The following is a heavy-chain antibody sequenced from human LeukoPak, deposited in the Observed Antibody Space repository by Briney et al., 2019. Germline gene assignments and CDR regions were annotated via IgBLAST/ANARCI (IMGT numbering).Heavy chain of an antibody. CDR1: GYRFNAYW. CDR3: ARPNITSYYDSRGYDAFDV. D-gene: IGHD3-22*01. V-gene: IGHV5-51*01. CDR2: ICPDDSDT. J-gene: IGHJ3*01. Sequence: PGESLKISCKGSGYRFNAYWIAWVRQMPGKGLEWMGIICPDDSDTRYSPSFQGQVTISADKSVRTAYLQWSSLKASDTAMYYCARPNITSYYDSRGYDAFDVWGQGTMVTVSS.